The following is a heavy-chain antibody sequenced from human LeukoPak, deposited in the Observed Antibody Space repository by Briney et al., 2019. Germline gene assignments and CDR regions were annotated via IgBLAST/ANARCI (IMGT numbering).Heavy chain of an antibody. J-gene: IGHJ4*02. CDR2: IRYDGSNK. D-gene: IGHD2-2*01. V-gene: IGHV3-30*02. CDR1: GFTFSSYG. Sequence: GGSLRLSCAASGFTFSSYGMHWVRQALGKGLEWVAFIRYDGSNKYYADSVKGRFTISRDNSKNTLYLQMNSLRAEDTAVYYCAKDYCSSTSCPLFDYWGQGTLVTVSS. CDR3: AKDYCSSTSCPLFDY.